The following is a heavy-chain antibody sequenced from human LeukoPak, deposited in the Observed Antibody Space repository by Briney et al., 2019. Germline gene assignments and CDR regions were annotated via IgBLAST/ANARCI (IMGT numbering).Heavy chain of an antibody. CDR1: GYSFTSYW. J-gene: IGHJ4*02. CDR3: AGRRDAYNRVFDY. V-gene: IGHV5-10-1*01. Sequence: GESLKISCKGSGYSFTSYWISWVRQMPGKGLEWMGRIDPSDSYTNYSPSFQGHVTISADKSISTAYLQWSSLKASDTAIYYCAGRRDAYNRVFDYWGQGTLVTVSS. CDR2: IDPSDSYT. D-gene: IGHD5-24*01.